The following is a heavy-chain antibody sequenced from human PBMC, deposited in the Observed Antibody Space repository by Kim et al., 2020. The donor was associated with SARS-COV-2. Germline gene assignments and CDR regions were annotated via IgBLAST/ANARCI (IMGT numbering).Heavy chain of an antibody. CDR2: MKHDGSET. CDR3: AKQRWLQLQVVFDF. D-gene: IGHD5-12*01. Sequence: GGSLRLSCAASGFMFTNYWMSWVRQAPGKGLEWVADMKHDGSETYYLDSVKGRFTTSRDNAKNSLYWQMTSLRAEDTAIYYRAKQRWLQLQVVFDFWGQG. V-gene: IGHV3-7*03. J-gene: IGHJ4*02. CDR1: GFMFTNYW.